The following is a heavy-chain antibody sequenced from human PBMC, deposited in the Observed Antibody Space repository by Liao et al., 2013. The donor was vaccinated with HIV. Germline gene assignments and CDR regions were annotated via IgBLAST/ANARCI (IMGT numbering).Heavy chain of an antibody. V-gene: IGHV4-34*01. J-gene: IGHJ4*02. CDR1: GGSFSGYY. Sequence: QVQLQQWGAGLLKPSETLSLTCAVYGGSFSGYYWSWIRQPPGKGLEWIGEINHSGSTNYNPSLKSRVTMSVDTSKNQFSLNLSSVTAADTAVYYCARRGRVAYSGPYPLGTGGQGTLVTVSS. CDR2: INHSGST. CDR3: ARRGRVAYSGPYPLGT. D-gene: IGHD1-26*01.